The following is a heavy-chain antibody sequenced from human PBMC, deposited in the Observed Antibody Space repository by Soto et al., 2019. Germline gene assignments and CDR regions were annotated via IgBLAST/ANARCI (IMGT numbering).Heavy chain of an antibody. Sequence: EVQLLESGGGLVQPGGSLRLSCAASGFTFSSYAMSWVRQAPGKGLERVSAITGSGGTTYYAGSVQGRFTISRDNSKNTLYLQMNSLRDEDTALYYCAKRSGGGSSSYFFDYWGQGTLVTVSS. CDR2: ITGSGGTT. CDR1: GFTFSSYA. CDR3: AKRSGGGSSSYFFDY. D-gene: IGHD6-6*01. V-gene: IGHV3-23*01. J-gene: IGHJ4*02.